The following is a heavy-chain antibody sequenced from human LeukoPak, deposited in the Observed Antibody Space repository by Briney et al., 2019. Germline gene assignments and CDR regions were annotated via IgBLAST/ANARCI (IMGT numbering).Heavy chain of an antibody. CDR1: GFTFSYYS. Sequence: PGGSLRLSCAASGFTFSYYSMNWVRQAPGRGLEWVSCISSSSSLIFYSDSVRGRFTLSRDNAKNLLYLHMNSLRVEDTAVYYCAKVDRGDYSSSPVPYYNYYMNVWGKGTTVTVSS. J-gene: IGHJ6*03. CDR2: ISSSSSLI. CDR3: AKVDRGDYSSSPVPYYNYYMNV. D-gene: IGHD6-13*01. V-gene: IGHV3-21*01.